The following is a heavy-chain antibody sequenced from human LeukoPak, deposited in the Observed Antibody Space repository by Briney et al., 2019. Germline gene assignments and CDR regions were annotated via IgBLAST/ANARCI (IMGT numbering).Heavy chain of an antibody. J-gene: IGHJ5*02. CDR1: GASISRSTSSYY. D-gene: IGHD1-14*01. V-gene: IGHV4-39*01. CDR2: IYYSGTT. Sequence: SETLSLTCTVSGASISRSTSSYYWGWIRQPPGKGLEWIGSIYYSGTTYYNPSLKSRVAISVDTSKNQFSLKLSSVTAADTAVYYCARVTFDPWGQGTLVTVSS. CDR3: ARVTFDP.